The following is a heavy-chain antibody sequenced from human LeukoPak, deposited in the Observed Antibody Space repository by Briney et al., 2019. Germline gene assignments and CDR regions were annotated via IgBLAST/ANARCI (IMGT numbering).Heavy chain of an antibody. CDR3: ARAGRVTTTFWYFDL. J-gene: IGHJ2*01. CDR1: RFTFTNYA. Sequence: GGSLRLSCAASRFTFTNYAMHWVRQAPGKGLEWVAVKSYDGYNKHHADSVKGRFTISRDNSKNTMYLQMNSLRGEDTAVYYCARAGRVTTTFWYFDLWGRGTLVTVSS. V-gene: IGHV3-30-3*01. CDR2: KSYDGYNK. D-gene: IGHD4-17*01.